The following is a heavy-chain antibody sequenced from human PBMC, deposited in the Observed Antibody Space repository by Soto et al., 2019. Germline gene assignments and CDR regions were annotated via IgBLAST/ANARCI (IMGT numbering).Heavy chain of an antibody. CDR2: MNPNRGNT. J-gene: IGHJ5*02. CDR3: ARVDFPMVRGVKFSARPIKWFDP. D-gene: IGHD3-10*01. Sequence: QVQLVQSGAEVKKPGASVKVSCKASGYTFTSYDINWVRQATGQGLEWMGWMNPNRGNTGYAQKFQGNVTITRITSISTTDMELSSLRSEDTAVYYFARVDFPMVRGVKFSARPIKWFDPWGQGTLVTVSS. V-gene: IGHV1-8*01. CDR1: GYTFTSYD.